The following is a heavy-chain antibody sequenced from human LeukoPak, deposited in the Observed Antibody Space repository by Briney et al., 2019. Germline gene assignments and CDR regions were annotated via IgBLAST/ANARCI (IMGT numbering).Heavy chain of an antibody. J-gene: IGHJ4*02. Sequence: PGGSLRLSCAASGFTFSSYAMHWVRQAPGKGLEYVSAISSNGGSTYYANSVKGRFTISRDNSKNTLYLQMGSLRAEDMAVYYCARVRPSNYYDSSGSLDYWGQGTLVTVSS. CDR2: ISSNGGST. CDR3: ARVRPSNYYDSSGSLDY. D-gene: IGHD3-22*01. V-gene: IGHV3-64*01. CDR1: GFTFSSYA.